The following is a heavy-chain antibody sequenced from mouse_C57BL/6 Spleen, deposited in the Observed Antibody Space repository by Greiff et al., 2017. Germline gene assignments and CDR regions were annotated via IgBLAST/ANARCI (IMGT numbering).Heavy chain of an antibody. J-gene: IGHJ2*01. CDR3: ARHGGYLDY. Sequence: EVMLVESGGGLVKPGGSLKLSCAASGFTFSSYTMSWVRQTPEKRLEWVATISGGGGNTYYPDSVKGRFTISRDNAKNTLYLQMSSLRSEDTALYYCARHGGYLDYWGQGTTLTVSS. CDR1: GFTFSSYT. CDR2: ISGGGGNT. V-gene: IGHV5-9*01.